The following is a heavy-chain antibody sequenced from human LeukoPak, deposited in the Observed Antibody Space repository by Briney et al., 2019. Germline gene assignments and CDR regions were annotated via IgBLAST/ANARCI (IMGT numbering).Heavy chain of an antibody. V-gene: IGHV3-23*01. Sequence: GGSLRLSCAASAFTFNNFAMSWVPQAPGKGLEWVSGISAGGGTTIYVDSVKGRFTISRDNSKNTLYLQMNSLRAEDTAVYYCARRDSSRSFDYWGQGTLVTVSS. D-gene: IGHD6-6*01. CDR3: ARRDSSRSFDY. CDR1: AFTFNNFA. J-gene: IGHJ4*02. CDR2: ISAGGGTT.